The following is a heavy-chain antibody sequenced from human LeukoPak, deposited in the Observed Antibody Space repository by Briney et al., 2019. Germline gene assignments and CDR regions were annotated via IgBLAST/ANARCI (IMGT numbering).Heavy chain of an antibody. J-gene: IGHJ4*02. D-gene: IGHD6-25*01. CDR2: INHSGST. V-gene: IGHV4-34*01. CDR1: GFTFTNAW. Sequence: GSLRLSCAASGFTFTNAWMTWVRQAPGKGLEWIGEINHSGSTNYNPSLKSRVTISVDTSKNQFSLKLSSVTAADTAVYYCASWYSSGDYWGQGTLVTVSS. CDR3: ASWYSSGDY.